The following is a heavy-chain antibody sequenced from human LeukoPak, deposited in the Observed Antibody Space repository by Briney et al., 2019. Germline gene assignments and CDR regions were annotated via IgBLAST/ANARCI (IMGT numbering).Heavy chain of an antibody. CDR2: VYYSGST. CDR3: AREYFSSPDF. CDR1: GGSISSRSYY. V-gene: IGHV4-39*02. D-gene: IGHD6-6*01. J-gene: IGHJ4*02. Sequence: SETLSLTCTVSGGSISSRSYYWGWIRQPPGKGLEWIGSVYYSGSTFYNPSLKSRVTISVDTSKNQFSLKLSSVSAADTAVYYCAREYFSSPDFWGQGILVTVSS.